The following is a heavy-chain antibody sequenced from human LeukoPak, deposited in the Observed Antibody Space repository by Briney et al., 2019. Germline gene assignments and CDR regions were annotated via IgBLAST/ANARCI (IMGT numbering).Heavy chain of an antibody. V-gene: IGHV4-31*03. CDR2: IYYSGST. CDR3: ARGRVVVVTAIPNWFDP. J-gene: IGHJ5*02. D-gene: IGHD2-21*02. CDR1: GDSISSGGYS. Sequence: PSETLSLTCTVSGDSISSGGYSWSWIRQHPGKGLEWIGYIYYSGSTYYNPSLKSRVTISVDTSKNQFSLKLSSVTAADTAVYYCARGRVVVVTAIPNWFDPWGQGTLVTVSS.